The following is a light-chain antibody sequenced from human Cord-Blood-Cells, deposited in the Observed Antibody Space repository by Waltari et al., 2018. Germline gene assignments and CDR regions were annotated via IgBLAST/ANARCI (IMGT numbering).Light chain of an antibody. CDR2: GKN. CDR3: NSRDTSGNHVV. J-gene: IGLJ2*01. V-gene: IGLV3-19*01. CDR1: SLRRYY. Sequence: SSELTQDPAVSVALGQTVRITCQGDSLRRYYASWYQQKPGQAPVLVIYGKNNRPSGIPDRFSGVSSVNTASLTSTGAQAEDEADYYGNSRDTSGNHVVFGGETKLTVL.